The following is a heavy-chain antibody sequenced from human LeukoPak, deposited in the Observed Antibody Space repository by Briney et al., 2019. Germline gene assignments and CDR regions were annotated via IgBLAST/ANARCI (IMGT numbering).Heavy chain of an antibody. V-gene: IGHV4-59*11. CDR1: GGSISSHY. D-gene: IGHD3-10*01. Sequence: SETLSLTCTVSGGSISSHYWSWIRQPPGKGLEWIGYIYYSGSTNYNPSLKSRVTISVDTSKNQFSLKLSSVTAADTAVYYCARGRKGQFGELLWARYYYYMDVWGKGTTVTVSS. CDR2: IYYSGST. J-gene: IGHJ6*03. CDR3: ARGRKGQFGELLWARYYYYMDV.